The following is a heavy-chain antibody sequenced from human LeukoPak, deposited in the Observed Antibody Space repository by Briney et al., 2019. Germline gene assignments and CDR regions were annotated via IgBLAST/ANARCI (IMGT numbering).Heavy chain of an antibody. V-gene: IGHV3-23*01. CDR2: VSSDGINT. CDR1: GFTFSNFA. D-gene: IGHD3-3*01. J-gene: IGHJ4*02. Sequence: GGSLRLSCSASGFTFSNFAMSWVRQAPGKGLGWVSAVSSDGINTYYTDSLKGRFTISRDNSKNTVFLQMHSLTAEDTPVYYCAKPFGFLEWLYGGYFDSWGQGTLVTVSS. CDR3: AKPFGFLEWLYGGYFDS.